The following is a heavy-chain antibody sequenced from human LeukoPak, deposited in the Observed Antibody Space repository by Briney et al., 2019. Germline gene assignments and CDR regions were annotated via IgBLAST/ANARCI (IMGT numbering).Heavy chain of an antibody. Sequence: SETLSLTCTVSGGSISSYYWSWIRQPPGKGLEWIGYIYYSGSTNYNPSLKSRVTISVDTSKNQFSLKLSSVTAADTAVYYCARGPDGIAAPFDYWGQGTLVTVSS. CDR2: IYYSGST. V-gene: IGHV4-59*01. CDR3: ARGPDGIAAPFDY. D-gene: IGHD6-6*01. CDR1: GGSISSYY. J-gene: IGHJ4*02.